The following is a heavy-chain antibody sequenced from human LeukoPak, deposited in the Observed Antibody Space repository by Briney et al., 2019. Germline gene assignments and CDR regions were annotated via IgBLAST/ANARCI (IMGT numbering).Heavy chain of an antibody. D-gene: IGHD3-10*01. CDR1: GFTFSSYW. V-gene: IGHV3-7*01. Sequence: GGSLRLSCAASGFTFSSYWMSWVRQAPGKGLEWVANIKQDGSEKYYVDSVKGRFTISRDNAKNSLYLQMNSLRAEDTVVYYCARSGRDNYYYYGMDVWGQGTTVTVSS. CDR2: IKQDGSEK. CDR3: ARSGRDNYYYYGMDV. J-gene: IGHJ6*02.